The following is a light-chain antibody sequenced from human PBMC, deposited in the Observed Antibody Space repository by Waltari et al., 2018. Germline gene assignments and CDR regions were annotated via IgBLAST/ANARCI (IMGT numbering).Light chain of an antibody. J-gene: IGKJ2*01. CDR1: QSVSGY. V-gene: IGKV3-11*01. CDR2: DAS. CDR3: QRRSNWPT. Sequence: EIVLTQSPATLSLSPGGSATLSCRASQSVSGYLAWYQQKPGQAPSHLIYDASNRATGIPARFSGSGSGTDFTLTSSSLEPEEFAVYYCQRRSNWPTVGQGTKLGIK.